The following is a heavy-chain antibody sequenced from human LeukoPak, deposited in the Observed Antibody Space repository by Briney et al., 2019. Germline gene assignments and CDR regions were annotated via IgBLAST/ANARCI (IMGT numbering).Heavy chain of an antibody. V-gene: IGHV3-21*01. Sequence: GGSLRLSCAASGFTFSSYSMNWVRQAPGKGLEWVSFICSSSSYKYYADSVKGRFTISRDNAKNSLYLQMNSLRAEDTAVYYCARDMSASSGDPDYWGQGTLVTVSS. CDR2: ICSSSSYK. J-gene: IGHJ4*02. D-gene: IGHD3-22*01. CDR1: GFTFSSYS. CDR3: ARDMSASSGDPDY.